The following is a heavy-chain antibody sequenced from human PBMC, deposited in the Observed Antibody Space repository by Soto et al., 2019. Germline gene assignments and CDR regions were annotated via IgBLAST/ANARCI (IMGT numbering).Heavy chain of an antibody. V-gene: IGHV1-24*01. Sequence: GIGVGGMGGFARTNVDTISAQKFQGRLTMTEDNSTDTAYMELTSLRSEDSAVYSCAANRYYASDFDIWGQGTMVTVSS. CDR2: FARTNVDT. J-gene: IGHJ3*02. CDR3: AANRYYASDFDI. D-gene: IGHD3-16*01.